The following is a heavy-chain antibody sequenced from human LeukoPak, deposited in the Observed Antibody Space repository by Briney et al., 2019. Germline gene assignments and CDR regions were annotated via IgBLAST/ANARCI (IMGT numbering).Heavy chain of an antibody. CDR2: INHSGST. CDR3: ARRGRIAAAGYFDY. CDR1: GGSFSGYY. D-gene: IGHD6-13*01. Sequence: SETLSLTCAVYGGSFSGYYWSWIRQPPGKGLEWIGEINHSGSTNYNPSLKSRVTISVDTTKNQFSLKLSSVTAADTAVYYGARRGRIAAAGYFDYWGQGTLVTVSS. V-gene: IGHV4-34*01. J-gene: IGHJ4*02.